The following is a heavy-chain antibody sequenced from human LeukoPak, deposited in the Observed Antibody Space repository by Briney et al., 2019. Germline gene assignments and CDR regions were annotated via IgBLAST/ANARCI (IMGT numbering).Heavy chain of an antibody. CDR2: VNPNSGHT. J-gene: IGHJ4*02. Sequence: GASVKVSCKASGYTFTSYDVNWVRQATGQGLEWMRWVNPNSGHTGYAQKFQGRVTMTTNTSISTAYMELSSLRSEDTAVYYCARGAPGSYCSGGSCPYFDYWGQGTLVSVSS. CDR3: ARGAPGSYCSGGSCPYFDY. CDR1: GYTFTSYD. D-gene: IGHD2-15*01. V-gene: IGHV1-8*01.